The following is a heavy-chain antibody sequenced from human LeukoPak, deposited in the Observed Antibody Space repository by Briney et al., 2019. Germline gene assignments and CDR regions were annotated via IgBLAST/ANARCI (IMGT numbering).Heavy chain of an antibody. J-gene: IGHJ5*02. D-gene: IGHD5-18*01. CDR3: ARGVPPQPTNWFDP. CDR2: IYYCGST. CDR1: GGSISSGDYY. Sequence: SETLSLTCTVSGGSISSGDYYWSWIRQPPGKGLEWIGYIYYCGSTYYNPSLKSRVTISVDTSKNQFFLKLSSVTAADTAVYYCARGVPPQPTNWFDPWGQGTLVTVSS. V-gene: IGHV4-30-4*08.